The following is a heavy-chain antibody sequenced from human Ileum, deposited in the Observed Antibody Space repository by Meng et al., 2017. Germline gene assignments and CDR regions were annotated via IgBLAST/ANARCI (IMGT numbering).Heavy chain of an antibody. J-gene: IGHJ4*02. CDR2: IYSSGTT. V-gene: IGHV3-53*04. D-gene: IGHD2-8*02. CDR1: GFIVSSDY. CDR3: VRDTGGKAD. Sequence: GGSLRLSCGASGFIVSSDYMSWVRQAPGKGPEWVSIIYSSGTTYYADSVKGRFTVSRHNSENTLYLQMSSLRGEDTAVYYCVRDTGGKADWGQGTLVTVSS.